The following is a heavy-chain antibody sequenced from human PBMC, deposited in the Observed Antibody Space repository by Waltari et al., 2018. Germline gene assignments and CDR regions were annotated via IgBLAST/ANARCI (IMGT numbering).Heavy chain of an antibody. V-gene: IGHV3-30*01. Sequence: QVQLVESGGGVVQPGRSLRLSCAASGFTFSSYAMHWVRQAPGKGLEWLEVISYDGSNKSYADSVKGRFTISRDNSKNTLYLQMNSLRAEDTAVYYCARLTLTGYWGQGTLVTVSS. CDR1: GFTFSSYA. CDR3: ARLTLTGY. J-gene: IGHJ4*02. CDR2: ISYDGSNK. D-gene: IGHD3-9*01.